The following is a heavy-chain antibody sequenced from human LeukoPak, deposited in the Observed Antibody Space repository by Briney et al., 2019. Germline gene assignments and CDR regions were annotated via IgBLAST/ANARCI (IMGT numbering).Heavy chain of an antibody. D-gene: IGHD4-11*01. CDR1: GGSVSSGSYY. Sequence: SETLSLTCTVSGGSVSSGSYYWSWIRQPPGKGLEWLGYVYYSGSATYNPSLKSRVTISVDTSKNQFSLRLSSVTAADTAVYYCARDGSNWSNDYYHGVDVWGQGTTVTVSS. CDR3: ARDGSNWSNDYYHGVDV. J-gene: IGHJ6*02. CDR2: VYYSGSA. V-gene: IGHV4-61*01.